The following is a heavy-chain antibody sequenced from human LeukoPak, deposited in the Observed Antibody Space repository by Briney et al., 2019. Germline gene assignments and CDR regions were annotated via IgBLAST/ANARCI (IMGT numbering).Heavy chain of an antibody. CDR2: IYYRGSS. CDR1: AGSISSFY. Sequence: SENLSLTSTVSAGSISSFYWGWIPQPPGKGLEWIEYIYYRGSSTYNPPLKSRVTIAVDTSKPQFSLKRSCVTAADTAVYYCARTAPGLDFFDYWGQGTLVTVSS. J-gene: IGHJ4*02. D-gene: IGHD2-21*02. CDR3: ARTAPGLDFFDY. V-gene: IGHV4-59*08.